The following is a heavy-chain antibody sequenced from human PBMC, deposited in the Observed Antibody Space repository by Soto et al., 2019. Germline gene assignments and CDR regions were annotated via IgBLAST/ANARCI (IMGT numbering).Heavy chain of an antibody. J-gene: IGHJ4*02. CDR3: ASYLGVTTFDY. D-gene: IGHD4-4*01. CDR2: ISSSSSTI. V-gene: IGHV3-48*01. Sequence: PGGSLRLSCAASGFTFSSYSMNWVRQAPGKGLEWVSYISSSSSTIYYADSVKGRFTISRDNAKNSLYLQMNSLRAEDTAVYYCASYLGVTTFDYWGQGTLVTVSS. CDR1: GFTFSSYS.